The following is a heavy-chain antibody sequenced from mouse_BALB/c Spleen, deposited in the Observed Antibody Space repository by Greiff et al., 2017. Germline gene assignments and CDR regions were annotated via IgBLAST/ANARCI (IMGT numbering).Heavy chain of an antibody. CDR3: ARDRDYGSRWYFDV. J-gene: IGHJ1*01. CDR1: GFSLTSYG. V-gene: IGHV2-9*02. D-gene: IGHD1-1*01. CDR2: IWAGGST. Sequence: QVHVKQSGPGLVAPSQSLSITCTVSGFSLTSYGVHWVRQPPGKGLEWLGVIWAGGSTNYNSALMSRLCISKDNSKSQVFLKMNSLQTDDTAMYYCARDRDYGSRWYFDVWGAGTTVTVSS.